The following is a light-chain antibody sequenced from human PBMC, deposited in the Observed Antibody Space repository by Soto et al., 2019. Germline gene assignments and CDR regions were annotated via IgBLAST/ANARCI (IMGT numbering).Light chain of an antibody. CDR3: QLYGISPH. Sequence: VLTQSPATLSVSPGERATLSFRASQGLSSNLAWYHQRPGQAPRLLIYRTSNRATGIPARLSGSASGTEFTLTINRLEPEDFAVYYCQLYGISPHFGQGTRLEIK. CDR1: QGLSSN. CDR2: RTS. J-gene: IGKJ5*01. V-gene: IGKV3D-15*01.